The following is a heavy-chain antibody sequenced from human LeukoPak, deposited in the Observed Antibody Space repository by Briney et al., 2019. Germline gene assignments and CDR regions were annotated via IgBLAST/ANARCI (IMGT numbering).Heavy chain of an antibody. CDR3: ARAPIMITFGGVIAYYYYGMDV. V-gene: IGHV4-59*06. CDR1: GGSFSGYY. CDR2: IYYSGST. D-gene: IGHD3-16*02. Sequence: PSETLSLTCAVSGGSFSGYYWSWVRQPPGKGLEWIGYIYYSGSTYYNPSLKSRVTISVDTSKNQFSLKLSSVTAADTAVYYCARAPIMITFGGVIAYYYYGMDVWGQGTTVTVSS. J-gene: IGHJ6*02.